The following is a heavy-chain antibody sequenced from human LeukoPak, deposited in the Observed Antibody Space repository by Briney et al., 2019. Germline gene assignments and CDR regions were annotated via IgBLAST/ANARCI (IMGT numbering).Heavy chain of an antibody. J-gene: IGHJ4*02. V-gene: IGHV3-33*01. CDR3: AREERGGGSYYFDY. CDR1: GFTFSSYG. D-gene: IGHD2-15*01. Sequence: GRSLRLSCAASGFTFSSYGMHWVRQAPGKGLEWVAVIWYDGSNKYYADSVKGRFTISRDNSKNTLYLQMNSLRAEDTAVYYCAREERGGGSYYFDYWGQGTLVTVSS. CDR2: IWYDGSNK.